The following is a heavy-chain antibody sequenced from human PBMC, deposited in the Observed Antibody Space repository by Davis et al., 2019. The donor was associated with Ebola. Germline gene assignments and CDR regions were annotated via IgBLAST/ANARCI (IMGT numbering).Heavy chain of an antibody. CDR1: GFTFDDYA. J-gene: IGHJ4*02. V-gene: IGHV3-9*01. CDR3: AKGRSYDYGDYGNY. CDR2: ISWNSGSI. Sequence: SLKISCAASGFTFDDYAMHWVRQAPGKGLEWVSGISWNSGSIGYADSVKGRFTISRDNAKNSLYLQMNSLRAEDTALYYCAKGRSYDYGDYGNYWGQGTLVTVSS. D-gene: IGHD4-17*01.